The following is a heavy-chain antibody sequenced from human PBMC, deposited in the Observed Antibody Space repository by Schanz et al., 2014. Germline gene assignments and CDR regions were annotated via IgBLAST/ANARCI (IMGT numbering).Heavy chain of an antibody. CDR1: GGTFSSST. D-gene: IGHD3-10*01. J-gene: IGHJ4*02. Sequence: QVQLVQSGAEVKKPGSSVKVSCKASGGTFSSSTLTWVRQAPGQGLEWMGWISGYNGDTNYAPKFQDRVTMTTDTSTGITSLELRSLKSDDTAVDYCARDRVSFVRGPLGVDWGQGTQXIVSS. CDR2: ISGYNGDT. CDR3: ARDRVSFVRGPLGVD. V-gene: IGHV1-18*01.